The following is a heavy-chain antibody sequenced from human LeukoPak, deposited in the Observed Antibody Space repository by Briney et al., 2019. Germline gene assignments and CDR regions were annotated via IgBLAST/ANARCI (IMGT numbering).Heavy chain of an antibody. CDR2: IIPIFGTA. CDR1: GGTFSSYA. V-gene: IGHV1-69*01. Sequence: GSSVKVSCKASGGTFSSYAISWVRQAPGQGLEWMGGIIPIFGTANYAQKFQGRVTITADESTSTAYMELSSLRSEDTAVYYCARDFSGGGYDLGLGYWGQGTLVTVSS. D-gene: IGHD5-12*01. CDR3: ARDFSGGGYDLGLGY. J-gene: IGHJ4*02.